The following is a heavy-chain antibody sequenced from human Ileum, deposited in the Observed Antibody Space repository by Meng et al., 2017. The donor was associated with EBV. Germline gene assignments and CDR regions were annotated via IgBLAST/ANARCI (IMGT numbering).Heavy chain of an antibody. D-gene: IGHD3-10*01. V-gene: IGHV4-61*01. Sequence: QVQLQESAPGLVKPAETLSLTFTVPGGSVSSGSYYWTWIRQPPGKTLEWLCFIYYSGNTNYNPSLKGRVTLSIDMSKNQFSLNLTSVTAADTAVYYCARWPRSITATGGIEHWGQGTLVTVSS. CDR1: GGSVSSGSYY. J-gene: IGHJ4*02. CDR3: ARWPRSITATGGIEH. CDR2: IYYSGNT.